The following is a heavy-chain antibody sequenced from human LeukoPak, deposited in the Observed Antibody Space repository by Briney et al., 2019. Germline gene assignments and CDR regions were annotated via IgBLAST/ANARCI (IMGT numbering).Heavy chain of an antibody. CDR2: MHHSEGT. CDR3: ARGLDHSKTGY. V-gene: IGHV4-34*01. Sequence: LETLSLTCAVYGGSFSDYYWSWIRQPPGKGLEWIGEMHHSEGTNYNPSLKSRVTISLDTSKNQFSLKLSSVTAADTALYYCARGLDHSKTGYLGQGTLVTVSS. J-gene: IGHJ4*02. D-gene: IGHD4-11*01. CDR1: GGSFSDYY.